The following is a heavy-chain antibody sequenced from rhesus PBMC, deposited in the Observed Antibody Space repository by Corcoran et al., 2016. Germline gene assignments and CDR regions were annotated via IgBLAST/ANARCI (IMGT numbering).Heavy chain of an antibody. Sequence: QVQLQESGPAVVKPSETLSLTCAVSGGSISSSNGWSWIRPSPWKGLEWIGVIYGSGWSTEYNPLRKSRVAISIDTSKNQFSLKLSSVTAAGTAVYYCARHEDIAAAGRFDVWGPGVLVTVSS. D-gene: IGHD6-25*01. CDR1: GGSISSSNG. CDR3: ARHEDIAAAGRFDV. CDR2: IYGSGWST. V-gene: IGHV4-93*02. J-gene: IGHJ5-1*01.